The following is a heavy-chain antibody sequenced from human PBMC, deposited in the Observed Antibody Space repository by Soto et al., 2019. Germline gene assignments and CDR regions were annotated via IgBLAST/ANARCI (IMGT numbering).Heavy chain of an antibody. CDR3: AKDTERTAIYYFDY. V-gene: IGHV3-23*01. CDR2: ISGSGGST. J-gene: IGHJ4*02. D-gene: IGHD3-9*01. CDR1: GFTFSSYA. Sequence: GGSLRLSCAASGFTFSSYAMSWVRQAPGKGLEWVSAISGSGGSTYYADSVKGRFTISVDNPKNTLYLQMNSLRAEDTALYYCAKDTERTAIYYFDYWGQGTLVTVSS.